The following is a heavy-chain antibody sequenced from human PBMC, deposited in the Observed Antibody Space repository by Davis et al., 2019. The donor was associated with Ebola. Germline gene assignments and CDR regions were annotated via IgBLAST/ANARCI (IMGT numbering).Heavy chain of an antibody. CDR2: ISGSGKTT. CDR1: GFTFNNYY. Sequence: GESLKISCAASGFTFNNYYMHWVRQAPGKGLEWVACISGSGKTTYYADSVEGRFNISRDNSKNTLSLQMNSVRGEDSAVYYCAKDRGFWVPPDWFGPWGQGVQVTVSS. J-gene: IGHJ5*02. D-gene: IGHD3-16*01. CDR3: AKDRGFWVPPDWFGP. V-gene: IGHV3-23*01.